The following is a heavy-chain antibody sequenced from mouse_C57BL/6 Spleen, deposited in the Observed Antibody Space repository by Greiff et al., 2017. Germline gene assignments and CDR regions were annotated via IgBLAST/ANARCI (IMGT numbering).Heavy chain of an antibody. CDR2: INPNYGTT. Sequence: VQLQQSGPELVKPGASVKISCKASGYSFTDYHMNWVKQSNGKSLEWIGVINPNYGTTSYNQKFKGKATLTVDQSSSTAYMQLNSLTSEDSAVYYGARGYYGSSYGWYFDVWGTGTTVTVSS. J-gene: IGHJ1*03. V-gene: IGHV1-39*01. CDR1: GYSFTDYH. D-gene: IGHD1-1*01. CDR3: ARGYYGSSYGWYFDV.